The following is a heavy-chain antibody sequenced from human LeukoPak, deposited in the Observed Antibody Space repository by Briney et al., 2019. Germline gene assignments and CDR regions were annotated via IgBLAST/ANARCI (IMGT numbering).Heavy chain of an antibody. CDR2: INHSGST. J-gene: IGHJ3*02. CDR3: AGQGQGDI. Sequence: PSETLSLTCAVYGGSFSDYYWSWIRQPPGKGLEWIGEINHSGSTNYNPSLKSRVTISVDTSKNQFSLKLSSVTAADTAVYYCAGQGQGDIWGQGTMVTVSS. CDR1: GGSFSDYY. V-gene: IGHV4-34*01.